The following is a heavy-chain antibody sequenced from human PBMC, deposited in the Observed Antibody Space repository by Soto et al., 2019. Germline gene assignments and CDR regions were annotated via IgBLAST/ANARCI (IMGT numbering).Heavy chain of an antibody. D-gene: IGHD6-13*01. V-gene: IGHV5-51*01. Sequence: PGESLKISCKGSGYSFTSYWIGWVRQMPGKGLEWMGIIYPGDSDTRYSPSFQGQVTISADKTISTAYLQWSSLKASDTAMYYCASAPMAAAGTSFLDYWGQGTLVTVSS. CDR2: IYPGDSDT. CDR3: ASAPMAAAGTSFLDY. CDR1: GYSFTSYW. J-gene: IGHJ4*02.